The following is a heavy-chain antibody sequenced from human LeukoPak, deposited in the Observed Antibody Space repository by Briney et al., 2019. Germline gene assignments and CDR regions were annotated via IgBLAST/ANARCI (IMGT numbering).Heavy chain of an antibody. CDR1: GDSISSSSYY. Sequence: PSETLSLTCTVSGDSISSSSYYWGWIRQPPGKGLEWIGYIYYSGSTNYNPSLKSRVTISVDTSKNQFSLKLSSVTAADTAVYYCARGVLRFLEGGYFDYWGQGTLVTVSS. CDR2: IYYSGST. CDR3: ARGVLRFLEGGYFDY. J-gene: IGHJ4*02. V-gene: IGHV4-61*05. D-gene: IGHD3-3*01.